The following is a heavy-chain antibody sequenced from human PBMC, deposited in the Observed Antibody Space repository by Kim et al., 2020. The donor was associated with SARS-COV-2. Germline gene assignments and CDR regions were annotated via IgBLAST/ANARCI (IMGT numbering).Heavy chain of an antibody. D-gene: IGHD2-2*01. CDR3: AKILTYLVYFDY. J-gene: IGHJ4*02. V-gene: IGHV3-23*01. Sequence: YYADSVKGRFTISRDNSKNTLYLQMNSLRAEDTAVYYCAKILTYLVYFDYWGQGTLVTVSS.